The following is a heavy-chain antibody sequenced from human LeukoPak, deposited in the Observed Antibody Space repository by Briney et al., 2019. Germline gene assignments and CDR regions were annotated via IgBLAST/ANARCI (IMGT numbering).Heavy chain of an antibody. D-gene: IGHD5-18*01. V-gene: IGHV3-23*01. J-gene: IGHJ4*02. CDR3: AKDDGIQTRGYSYNY. CDR1: GFTFSSYA. Sequence: GGSLRLSCAASGFTFSSYAMSWVRQAPGKGLEWVSVISGSGGSTSYADSVKGRFTISRDNSMNTLYLQMNSLRAEDTAVYYCAKDDGIQTRGYSYNYWGRGTLVTASS. CDR2: ISGSGGST.